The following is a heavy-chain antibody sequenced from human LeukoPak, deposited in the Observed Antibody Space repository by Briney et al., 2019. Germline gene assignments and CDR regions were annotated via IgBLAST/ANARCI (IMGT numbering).Heavy chain of an antibody. V-gene: IGHV3-23*01. CDR3: AKDDSGWSQGFLDS. D-gene: IGHD6-19*01. Sequence: PGGSLRLSCAASRFTFSTYAMSWVRQAPGKGLEWISAIAGSGDTTFYAASVKGRFTISRDNSKNTLYLQMNNLRAEDTAIYYCAKDDSGWSQGFLDSWGQGTLVTVSS. CDR1: RFTFSTYA. CDR2: IAGSGDTT. J-gene: IGHJ4*02.